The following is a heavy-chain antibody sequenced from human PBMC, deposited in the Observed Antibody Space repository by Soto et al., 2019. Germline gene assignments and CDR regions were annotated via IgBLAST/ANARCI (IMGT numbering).Heavy chain of an antibody. CDR2: ISSNGGST. J-gene: IGHJ5*02. CDR3: SLLRYFDWLTH. Sequence: GGSLRLSCSASGFTFSSYAMHWVRQAPGKGLEYVSAISSNGGSTYYADSVKGRFTISGDNSKNTLYLQMSSLRAEDTAVYYCSLLRYFDWLTHWGQGTLVTVSS. D-gene: IGHD3-9*01. CDR1: GFTFSSYA. V-gene: IGHV3-64D*08.